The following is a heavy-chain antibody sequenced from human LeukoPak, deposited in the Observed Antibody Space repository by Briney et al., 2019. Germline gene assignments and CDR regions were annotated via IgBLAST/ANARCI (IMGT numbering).Heavy chain of an antibody. D-gene: IGHD1-14*01. CDR1: GFTFSSYS. J-gene: IGHJ3*02. CDR3: ARSDNHGSAFDI. CDR2: ISSSSSYI. V-gene: IGHV3-21*01. Sequence: PGGSLRLSCAASGFTFSSYSMNWVRQAPGKGLEWVSSISSSSSYIYYADSVKGRFTISRDNAKNSLYLQMNSLRAEDTAVYYCARSDNHGSAFDIWGQGTMVTVSS.